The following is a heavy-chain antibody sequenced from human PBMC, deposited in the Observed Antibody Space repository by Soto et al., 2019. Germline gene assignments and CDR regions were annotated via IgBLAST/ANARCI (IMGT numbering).Heavy chain of an antibody. Sequence: SHTRSLTCVISGDSVSSNSAAWKLIRQSPSRGLEWLGRTYYRSKWSNDYAVSMKGRMTISPDTSKNQFSLQLNSVTPEDTAVYYCARAGTAASTSVFFDYWGQGAQVTVS. CDR2: TYYRSKWSN. V-gene: IGHV6-1*01. CDR3: ARAGTAASTSVFFDY. D-gene: IGHD6-13*01. J-gene: IGHJ4*02. CDR1: GDSVSSNSAA.